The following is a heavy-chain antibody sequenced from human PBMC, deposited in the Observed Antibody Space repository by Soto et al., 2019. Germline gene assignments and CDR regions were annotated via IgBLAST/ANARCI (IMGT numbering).Heavy chain of an antibody. CDR1: GFTFSSYG. CDR2: IWYDGSNK. CDR3: ARDPLYSGSLGHFDY. D-gene: IGHD1-26*01. J-gene: IGHJ4*02. Sequence: GGSLRLSCAASGFTFSSYGMHWVRQAPGKGLEWVAVIWYDGSNKYYADSVKGRFTISRDNSKNTLYLQMNSLRAEDTAVYYCARDPLYSGSLGHFDYWGQGTLVTVSS. V-gene: IGHV3-33*01.